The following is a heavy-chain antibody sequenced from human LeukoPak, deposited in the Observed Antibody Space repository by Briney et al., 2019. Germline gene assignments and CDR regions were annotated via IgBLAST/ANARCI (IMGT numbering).Heavy chain of an antibody. J-gene: IGHJ3*02. CDR2: IIHIFGTA. CDR1: GGTFSSYA. V-gene: IGHV1-69*05. CDR3: ARRYCGGDCFGAFDI. Sequence: SVTVSFKASGGTFSSYAISWVRQAPGQGLEWMGGIIHIFGTANYAQKFQGRVTITTDESTSTAYMELSSLRSEDTAVYYCARRYCGGDCFGAFDIWGQGTMVTVSS. D-gene: IGHD2-21*02.